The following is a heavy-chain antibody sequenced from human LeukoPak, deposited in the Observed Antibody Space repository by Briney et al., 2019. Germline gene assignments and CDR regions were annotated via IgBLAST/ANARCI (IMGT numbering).Heavy chain of an antibody. V-gene: IGHV3-30*04. CDR2: ISYDGSNK. CDR3: ARDGPSSPRGLTTYYFDY. CDR1: GFTFSSYA. D-gene: IGHD6-13*01. Sequence: GRSLRLSCAASGFTFSSYAMHWVRQAPGKGLEGVGVISYDGSNKYYADSVKGRFTISRDNSKNTLYLQMNSLRAEDTAVYYCARDGPSSPRGLTTYYFDYWGQGTLVTVSS. J-gene: IGHJ4*02.